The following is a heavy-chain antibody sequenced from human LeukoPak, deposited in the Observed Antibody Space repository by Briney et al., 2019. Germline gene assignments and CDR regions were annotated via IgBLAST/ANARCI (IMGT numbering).Heavy chain of an antibody. CDR3: ARDLRGSGHDAFDI. CDR1: GYTFTGYY. CDR2: IIPIFGTA. Sequence: GASVKVSCKASGYTFTGYYMHWVRQAPGQGLEWMGGIIPIFGTANYAQKFQGRVTITADESTSTAYMELSSLRSEDTAVYYCARDLRGSGHDAFDIWGQGTMVTVSS. D-gene: IGHD1-14*01. J-gene: IGHJ3*02. V-gene: IGHV1-69*13.